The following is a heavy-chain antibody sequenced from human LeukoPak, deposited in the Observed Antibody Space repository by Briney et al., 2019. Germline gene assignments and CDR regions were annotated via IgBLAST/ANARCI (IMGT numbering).Heavy chain of an antibody. CDR1: GGSISSGGYS. CDR2: IYHSGST. V-gene: IGHV4-30-2*01. CDR3: ARAGAARHFDY. Sequence: SETLSLTCAVSGGSISSGGYSWSWIRQPPGKGLEWIGYIYHSGSTNYNPSLKSRVTISVDTSKNQFSLKLSSVTAADMAVYYCARAGAARHFDYWGQGTLVTVSS. J-gene: IGHJ4*02. D-gene: IGHD6-6*01.